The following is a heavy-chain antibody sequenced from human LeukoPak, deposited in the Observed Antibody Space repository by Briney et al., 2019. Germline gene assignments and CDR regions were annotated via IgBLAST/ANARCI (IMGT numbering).Heavy chain of an antibody. CDR1: GYPFANYW. J-gene: IGHJ4*02. V-gene: IGHV5-51*01. D-gene: IGHD3-16*01. CDR2: IYPGDSDT. CDR3: TRRAYTSDAGD. Sequence: GESLKISFKGSGYPFANYWIAWVRQMPGKGLEWMGIIYPGDSDTRYSPSFQGQVTISADKAINTAYLQWSSLQASDTAMYYCTRRAYTSDAGDWGQGTLVTVSS.